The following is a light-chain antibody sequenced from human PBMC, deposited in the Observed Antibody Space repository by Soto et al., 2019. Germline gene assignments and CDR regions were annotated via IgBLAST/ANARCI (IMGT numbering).Light chain of an antibody. CDR3: QQRGHWPS. Sequence: EIVLTQSPATLSLSPGERATLSCRASQSLDNYLAWYQHKPGQAPRLLIYDASTRATHIPARFSVSGSGTDFTLTSSSLEPEDFAVYYCQQRGHWPSFGGGTKVEIK. J-gene: IGKJ4*01. CDR1: QSLDNY. CDR2: DAS. V-gene: IGKV3-11*01.